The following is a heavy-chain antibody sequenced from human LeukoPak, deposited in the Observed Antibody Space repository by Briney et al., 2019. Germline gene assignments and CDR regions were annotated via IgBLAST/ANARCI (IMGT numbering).Heavy chain of an antibody. CDR1: GYTLTELS. CDR3: ATSACSSSPPIYWYFDL. D-gene: IGHD6-6*01. CDR2: FDPEDGET. Sequence: ASVKVSCKVSGYTLTELSMHWVRQAPGKGLEWMGGFDPEDGETIYAQKFQGRVTMTEDTSTDTAYMELSSLRSEDTAVYYCATSACSSSPPIYWYFDLWGRGTLVTVSS. V-gene: IGHV1-24*01. J-gene: IGHJ2*01.